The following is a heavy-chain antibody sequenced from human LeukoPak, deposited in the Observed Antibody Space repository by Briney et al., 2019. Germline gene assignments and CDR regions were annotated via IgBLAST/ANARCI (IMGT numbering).Heavy chain of an antibody. J-gene: IGHJ4*02. CDR1: GGSISSYY. D-gene: IGHD3-10*01. Sequence: SETLSLTCTVSGGSISSYYWSWIRQPPGKGLEWIGYIYYSGSTNYSPSLKSRVTISVDTSKNQFSLKLSSVTAADTAVYYCARNSGSYSPYYFDYWGQGTLVTVSS. V-gene: IGHV4-59*01. CDR3: ARNSGSYSPYYFDY. CDR2: IYYSGST.